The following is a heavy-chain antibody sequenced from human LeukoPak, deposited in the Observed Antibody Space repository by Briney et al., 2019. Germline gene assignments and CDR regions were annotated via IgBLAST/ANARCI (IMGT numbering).Heavy chain of an antibody. J-gene: IGHJ4*02. Sequence: ASVKVSCKASGYTFTGYYMHWVRQAPGQGLEWMGWINPNSGDTNYAQKFQGRVTMTSDTSISTAYMELSRLRSDDTAVYYCARVDGGYEPFDYWGQGTLVTVSS. CDR1: GYTFTGYY. CDR2: INPNSGDT. V-gene: IGHV1-2*02. CDR3: ARVDGGYEPFDY. D-gene: IGHD5-12*01.